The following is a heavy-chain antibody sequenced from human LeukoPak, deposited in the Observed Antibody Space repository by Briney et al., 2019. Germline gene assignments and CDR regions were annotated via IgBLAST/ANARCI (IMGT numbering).Heavy chain of an antibody. CDR3: TRNYNTQDFDY. D-gene: IGHD3-22*01. CDR1: GFTFSVFA. Sequence: PGGSLRLSCTTSGFTFSVFAINWVRQAPGKGLEWVGLIRSSPNGGTTKYGASVKGRFIISRDDSKNIAYLQMNSLKTEDTAVYYCTRNYNTQDFDYWGQGILVTVSS. J-gene: IGHJ4*02. V-gene: IGHV3-49*04. CDR2: IRSSPNGGTT.